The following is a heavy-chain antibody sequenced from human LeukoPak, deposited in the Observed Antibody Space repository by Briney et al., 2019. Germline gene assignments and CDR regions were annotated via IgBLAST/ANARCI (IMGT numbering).Heavy chain of an antibody. CDR1: GFTFSSYG. CDR2: IRYDGSNK. D-gene: IGHD3-22*01. J-gene: IGHJ4*02. V-gene: IGHV3-30*02. Sequence: PGGSLRLSCAASGFTFSSYGMHWVRQAPGKGLEWVAFIRYDGSNKYYADSVKGRFTISRDNSKNTLFLQMNSLRAEDTAVYYCAKVRGPYYYDTTGYYFDYWGQGTLVTVSS. CDR3: AKVRGPYYYDTTGYYFDY.